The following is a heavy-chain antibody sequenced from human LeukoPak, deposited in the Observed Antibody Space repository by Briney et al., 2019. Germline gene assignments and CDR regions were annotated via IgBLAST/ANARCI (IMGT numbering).Heavy chain of an antibody. CDR2: IYGGGST. J-gene: IGHJ3*02. D-gene: IGHD4-17*01. CDR1: GLSVSSNF. Sequence: GGSLRLSCAATGLSVSSNFMSWVRQAPGKGLEWVSVIYGGGSTYYADSVKDRFTISRDNSRNTLYLQMNSLRADDTAVYYCGRDPNGDYVGAFDMWGKGQWSPSLQ. CDR3: GRDPNGDYVGAFDM. V-gene: IGHV3-53*01.